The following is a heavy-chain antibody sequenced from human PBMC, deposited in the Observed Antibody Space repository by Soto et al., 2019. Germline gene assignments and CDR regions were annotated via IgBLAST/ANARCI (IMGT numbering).Heavy chain of an antibody. CDR2: ISVYHGNT. Sequence: AAVKVSCKASGYTFGKYGISCVVQSPGQGLEWVGWISVYHGNTVHAQKFRGRVNMTTDTSTSTAYMELGSLKSDDTAIYYCAKDCSGASCGFDIWGQGTLVTVSS. J-gene: IGHJ4*02. V-gene: IGHV1-18*01. CDR1: GYTFGKYG. D-gene: IGHD2-15*01. CDR3: AKDCSGASCGFDI.